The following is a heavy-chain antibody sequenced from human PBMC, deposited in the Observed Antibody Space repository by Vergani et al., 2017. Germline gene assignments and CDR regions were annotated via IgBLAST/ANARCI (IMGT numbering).Heavy chain of an antibody. CDR1: GFTFDDYA. D-gene: IGHD4-11*01. J-gene: IGHJ4*02. CDR2: ISWNSGSI. V-gene: IGHV3-9*01. Sequence: EVQLVESGGGLVQPGRSLRLSCAASGFTFDDYAMHWVRQAPGKGLEWVSGISWNSGSIGYADSVKGRFTISRDNAKNSLYLQMNRLRAEDTALYYCAKAGTTANWYYVDYWGQGTLVTVSS. CDR3: AKAGTTANWYYVDY.